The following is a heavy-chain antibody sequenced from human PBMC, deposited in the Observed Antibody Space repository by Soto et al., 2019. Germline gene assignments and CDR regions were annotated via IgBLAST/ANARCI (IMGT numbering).Heavy chain of an antibody. J-gene: IGHJ4*02. CDR2: ISGSGVST. V-gene: IGHV3-23*01. D-gene: IGHD3-22*01. Sequence: GGSLRLSCAASGFTFISYAMSWVLQAPWKGLEWVSAISGSGVSTYYADSVKGRFTISRDNSKNTLYLQMNSLRAEDTAVYYCAKSPGMYYYDSSGYYHYDYWGQRTLVTVSS. CDR3: AKSPGMYYYDSSGYYHYDY. CDR1: GFTFISYA.